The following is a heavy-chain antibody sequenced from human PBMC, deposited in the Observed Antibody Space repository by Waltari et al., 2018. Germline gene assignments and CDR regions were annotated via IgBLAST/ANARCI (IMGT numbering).Heavy chain of an antibody. J-gene: IGHJ6*02. Sequence: QVQLVQSGAEVKKPGSSVKVSCKASGGTFSSYAISWVRQAPGQGLEWMGGIIPSFGTANYEQKFQGRVTITADESTSTAYMELSSLRSEDTAVYYCARLRENYYYYYGMDVWGQGTTVTVSS. V-gene: IGHV1-69*01. CDR1: GGTFSSYA. CDR3: ARLRENYYYYYGMDV. D-gene: IGHD1-26*01. CDR2: IIPSFGTA.